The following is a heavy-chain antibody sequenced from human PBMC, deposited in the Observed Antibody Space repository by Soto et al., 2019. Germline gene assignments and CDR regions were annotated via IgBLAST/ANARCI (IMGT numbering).Heavy chain of an antibody. J-gene: IGHJ4*02. Sequence: GGSLRLSCAASGFTFSSYAMHWVRQAPGKGLEYVSAISSNGGSTYYANSVKGRFTISRDNSKNTLYLQMNSLRAEDTAVYYCAKEADYDHYFDYWGQGAPVTVS. CDR2: ISSNGGST. CDR3: AKEADYDHYFDY. V-gene: IGHV3-64*01. D-gene: IGHD4-17*01. CDR1: GFTFSSYA.